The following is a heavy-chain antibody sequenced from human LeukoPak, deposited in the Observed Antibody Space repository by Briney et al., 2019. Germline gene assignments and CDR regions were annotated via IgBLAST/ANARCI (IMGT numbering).Heavy chain of an antibody. CDR1: GGTFSSYA. Sequence: SVKVSCKASGGTFSSYAISWVRQAPGQGLEWMGRIIPIFGTANYAQKFQGRVTITTDESTSTAYMELSSLRSEDTAVYYCAREMATFGYFYYWGQGTLVTVSS. V-gene: IGHV1-69*05. J-gene: IGHJ4*02. D-gene: IGHD5-24*01. CDR3: AREMATFGYFYY. CDR2: IIPIFGTA.